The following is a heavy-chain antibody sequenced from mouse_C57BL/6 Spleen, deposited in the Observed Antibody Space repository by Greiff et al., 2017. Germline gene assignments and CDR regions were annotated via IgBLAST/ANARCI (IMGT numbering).Heavy chain of an antibody. CDR1: GFTLCSYA. CDR3: TRDYGSSSWFAY. D-gene: IGHD1-1*01. V-gene: IGHV5-9-1*02. Sequence: EVMLVESGEGLVKPGGSLKLLCAASGFTLCSYAMSWVRQTPEKRLEGVAYISSGCDYIYYADTVKGRFTISRDNARNTLYLQMSSLKSEDTAMYYCTRDYGSSSWFAYWGQGTLVTVSA. J-gene: IGHJ3*01. CDR2: ISSGCDYI.